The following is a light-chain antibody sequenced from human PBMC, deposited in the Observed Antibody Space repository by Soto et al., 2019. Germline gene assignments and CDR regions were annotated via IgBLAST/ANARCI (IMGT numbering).Light chain of an antibody. CDR3: QQYNSYPLT. Sequence: DIHMTQSPSTRSASVGYRVTITCRASQSISSWLAWYRQKPGKAPKLLIYKASSLESGVPSRFSGSGSGTEFTLTISSLQPDDFATYYCQQYNSYPLTFGGGTKVDIK. V-gene: IGKV1-5*03. J-gene: IGKJ4*01. CDR2: KAS. CDR1: QSISSW.